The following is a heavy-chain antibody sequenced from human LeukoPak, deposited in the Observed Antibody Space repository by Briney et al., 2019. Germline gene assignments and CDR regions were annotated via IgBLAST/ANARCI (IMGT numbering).Heavy chain of an antibody. J-gene: IGHJ4*02. V-gene: IGHV3-23*01. CDR2: ISGSGGRT. CDR3: AKEGSGGWPFDY. D-gene: IGHD6-19*01. Sequence: PGGSLRLSCAASGFTFSSYAMSWVRQAPGKGLEWGSGISGSGGRTYYADSVKGRFTISRDNSKNTLYLQMNSLRAEDTALYYCAKEGSGGWPFDYWGQGTLVTVSS. CDR1: GFTFSSYA.